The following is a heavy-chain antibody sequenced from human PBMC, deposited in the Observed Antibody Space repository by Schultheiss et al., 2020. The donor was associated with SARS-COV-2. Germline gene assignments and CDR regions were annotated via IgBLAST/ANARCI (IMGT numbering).Heavy chain of an antibody. J-gene: IGHJ6*03. CDR1: GGSFSGYY. Sequence: SETLSLTCAVYGGSFSGYYWSWIRQPPGKGLEWIGEINHSGSTNYNPSLKSRVTISVDTSKNQFSLKLSSVTAADTAVYYCARGRRDYYDSSGPSYYYYMDVWGKGTTVTVSS. CDR2: INHSGST. CDR3: ARGRRDYYDSSGPSYYYYMDV. D-gene: IGHD3-22*01. V-gene: IGHV4-34*01.